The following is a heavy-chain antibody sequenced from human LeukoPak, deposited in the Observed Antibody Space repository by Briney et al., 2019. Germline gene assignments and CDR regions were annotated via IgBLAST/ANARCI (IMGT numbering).Heavy chain of an antibody. CDR3: ARGVYYYDSSGYYSADY. CDR2: MNPNSANT. J-gene: IGHJ4*02. CDR1: GYTFTSYD. Sequence: ASVKVSCKASGYTFTSYDINWVRQATGQRLEWMGWMNPNSANTGYAQKFQGRVTMTRNTSISTAYMELSSLRSEDTAVYYCARGVYYYDSSGYYSADYWGQGTLVTVSS. V-gene: IGHV1-8*01. D-gene: IGHD3-22*01.